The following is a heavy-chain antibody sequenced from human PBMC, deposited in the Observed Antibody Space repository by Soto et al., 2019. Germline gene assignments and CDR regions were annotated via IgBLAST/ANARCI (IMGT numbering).Heavy chain of an antibody. V-gene: IGHV3-23*01. CDR3: AKDFGRVGYNWILDH. CDR2: ISNSADST. CDR1: GFNFGKYA. D-gene: IGHD1-1*01. Sequence: EVQLLESGGGLVQPGGSLRLSCAASGFNFGKYAMSWVRQAPGKGLEWVSAISNSADSTYDADSVKGRFTISRDNSKSTLYLQMNSLRADDTAVYYCAKDFGRVGYNWILDHWGRGILVTISS. J-gene: IGHJ4*02.